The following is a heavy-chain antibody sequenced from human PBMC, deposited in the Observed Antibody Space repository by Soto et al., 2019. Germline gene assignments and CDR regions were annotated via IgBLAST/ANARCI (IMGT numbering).Heavy chain of an antibody. J-gene: IGHJ6*02. CDR1: GGTFSSYA. CDR3: AMTGVKGYCYGMDV. Sequence: ASVKASCKASGGTFSSYAISWVRQAPGQGLEWMGWINTNTRNPTYAQGFTGRFGLSLDTSVSRAYLQICSLKAEDTAVYYCAMTGVKGYCYGMDVWGQGTTVTVSS. V-gene: IGHV7-4-1*01. D-gene: IGHD3-10*01. CDR2: INTNTRNP.